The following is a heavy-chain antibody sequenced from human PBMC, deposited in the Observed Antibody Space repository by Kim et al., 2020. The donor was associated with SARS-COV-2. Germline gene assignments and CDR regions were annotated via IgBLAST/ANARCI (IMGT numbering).Heavy chain of an antibody. D-gene: IGHD3-16*01. CDR2: IDCGNGNT. V-gene: IGHV1-3*01. CDR3: PGGCYFVY. Sequence: ASVKVSCKTSGHFFTRDSIHWVRQAPGQGLEWMGGIDCGNGNTIYSQKFQGRVTFTTDTSASTAYMELSFLRSEDSAVYYCPGGCYFVYWGQGTMVSVS. CDR1: GHFFTRDS. J-gene: IGHJ4*02.